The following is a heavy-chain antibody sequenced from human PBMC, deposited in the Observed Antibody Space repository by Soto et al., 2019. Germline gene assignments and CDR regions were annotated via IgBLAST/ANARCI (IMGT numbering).Heavy chain of an antibody. CDR3: ARRPARNYRSWFDP. CDR1: GYTFTSYA. Sequence: QVQLVQSGAEVKKPGASVKVSCKASGYTFTSYAMHWVRQAPGQRLEGMGWINAGNGNTKYSQKFQGRVTITREPTASTAYMEASSLKTEDTAVYYCARRPARNYRSWFDPWGQGTLVTVSS. D-gene: IGHD1-7*01. V-gene: IGHV1-3*01. J-gene: IGHJ5*02. CDR2: INAGNGNT.